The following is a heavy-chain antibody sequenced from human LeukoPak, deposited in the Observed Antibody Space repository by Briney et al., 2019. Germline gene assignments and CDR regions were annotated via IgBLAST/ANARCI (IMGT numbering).Heavy chain of an antibody. J-gene: IGHJ4*02. CDR1: GFTFSSYG. CDR2: IRYDGSNK. V-gene: IGHV3-30*02. CDR3: AKDLRVGATLGYYFDY. Sequence: GGSLRLSCAASGFTFSSYGMHWVRQAPGKGLEWVAFIRYDGSNKYYADSVKGRFTISRDNSKNTLYLQMNSLRAEDTAVYYCAKDLRVGATLGYYFDYWGQGTLLTVSS. D-gene: IGHD1-26*01.